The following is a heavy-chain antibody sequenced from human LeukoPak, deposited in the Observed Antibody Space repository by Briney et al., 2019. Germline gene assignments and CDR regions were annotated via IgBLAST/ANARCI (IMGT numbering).Heavy chain of an antibody. CDR1: GFTFSSYW. D-gene: IGHD4-17*01. CDR3: ARKLNFGDPFY. J-gene: IGHJ4*02. Sequence: GGSLRLSCAASGFTFSSYWMHWVRQAPGKGLVWVSRIDSDGSTTNYADSVKGRFTISRDNAKNTLYLQMNSLRAEDTAIYYCARKLNFGDPFYWGQGTLVTVSS. CDR2: IDSDGSTT. V-gene: IGHV3-74*01.